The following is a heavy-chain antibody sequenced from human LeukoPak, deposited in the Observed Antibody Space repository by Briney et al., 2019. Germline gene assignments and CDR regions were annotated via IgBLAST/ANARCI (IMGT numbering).Heavy chain of an antibody. Sequence: KPSETLSLTCAVYGGSFSGYYWSWIRQPPGKGLEWIGEINHSGSTNYNPSLKSRVTISVDTSKNQFSLKLSSVTAADTAVYYCAIKYSSGWYYFDYWGQGTLVTVSS. J-gene: IGHJ4*02. CDR2: INHSGST. CDR3: AIKYSSGWYYFDY. CDR1: GGSFSGYY. V-gene: IGHV4-34*01. D-gene: IGHD6-19*01.